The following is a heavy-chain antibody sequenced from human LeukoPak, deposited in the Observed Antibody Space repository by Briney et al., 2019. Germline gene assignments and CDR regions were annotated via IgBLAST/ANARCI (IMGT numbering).Heavy chain of an antibody. Sequence: GGSLRLSCAASGFTFSSYAMSWVRQAPGKGLEWVSAISGSGGSTYYADSVKGRFTISRDNSKNTLHLQMNSLRAEDTAVYYCAKDRYCSSTSCYEDYWGQGTLVTVSS. CDR3: AKDRYCSSTSCYEDY. CDR1: GFTFSSYA. CDR2: ISGSGGST. D-gene: IGHD2-2*01. V-gene: IGHV3-23*01. J-gene: IGHJ4*02.